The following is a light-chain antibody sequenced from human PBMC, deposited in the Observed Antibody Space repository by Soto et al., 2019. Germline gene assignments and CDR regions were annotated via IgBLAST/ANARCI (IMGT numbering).Light chain of an antibody. V-gene: IGLV1-44*01. CDR2: SNN. CDR3: ASWDDSLNGVV. J-gene: IGLJ2*01. CDR1: NSNIGSNT. Sequence: QSVLTQPTSASGTPGQRVTISCSGSNSNIGSNTVNWYQQLPGTAPKLLIYSNNQRPSGVPGRFSDSKSGTSASLAISGLQSEDEADYYCASWDDSLNGVVFGGGTKVTVL.